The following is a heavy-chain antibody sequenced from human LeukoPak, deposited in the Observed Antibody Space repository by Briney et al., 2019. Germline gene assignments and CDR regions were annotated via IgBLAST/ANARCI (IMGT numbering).Heavy chain of an antibody. J-gene: IGHJ3*02. D-gene: IGHD3-22*01. Sequence: SSETLSLTCAASGFSFSSNNMNWVRQAPGKGLEWISYIGSSSYTIYYADSVKGRFTISRDNAKNSLYLQLNSLRDEDTAVYYCAKQDKSGYYGAFDIWGQGTMVTVSS. V-gene: IGHV3-48*02. CDR3: AKQDKSGYYGAFDI. CDR2: IGSSSYTI. CDR1: GFSFSSNN.